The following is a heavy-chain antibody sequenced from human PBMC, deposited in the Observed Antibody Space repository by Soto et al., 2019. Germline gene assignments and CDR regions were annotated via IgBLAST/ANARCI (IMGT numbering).Heavy chain of an antibody. V-gene: IGHV5-10-1*01. D-gene: IGHD6-13*01. CDR1: GYYFSNYA. CDR2: IDPGDSDA. CDR3: RRAAVRPGYYAMDV. Sequence: PGESLKISCKGSGYYFSNYAIIWVRQLPGKGLEWMGKIDPGDSDANYSPSFQGHVTISADMSITTAYLLWGSLKASDSAIYCTRRAAVRPGYYAMDVWGQGTTVTVSS. J-gene: IGHJ6*02.